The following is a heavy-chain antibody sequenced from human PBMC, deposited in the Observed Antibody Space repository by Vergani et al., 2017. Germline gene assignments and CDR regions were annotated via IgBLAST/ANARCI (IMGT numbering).Heavy chain of an antibody. V-gene: IGHV4-38-2*01. J-gene: IGHJ5*02. Sequence: QVQLQESGPGLVKPSETLSLTCAVSGYSISSGYYWGWIRQPPGKGLEWSGSIYHSGSTYYNPSLKSRVTISVDTSKNQFSLKLSSVTAADTAVYYCARMYSSSFWDWFDPWGQGTLVTVSS. D-gene: IGHD6-6*01. CDR2: IYHSGST. CDR3: ARMYSSSFWDWFDP. CDR1: GYSISSGYY.